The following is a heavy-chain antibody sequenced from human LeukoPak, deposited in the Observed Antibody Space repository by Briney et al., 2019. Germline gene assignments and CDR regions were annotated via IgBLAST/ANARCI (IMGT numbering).Heavy chain of an antibody. CDR1: GGSININTYY. V-gene: IGHV4-39*07. Sequence: SETLSLTCTVSGGSININTYYWGWIRQPPGKGLEWIGSIYYSGNTYYNPSLKSRVTISVDTSKNQFSLKLSSVTAADTAVYYCARASHGWYFDLWGRGTLVTVSS. CDR3: ARASHGWYFDL. D-gene: IGHD6-6*01. CDR2: IYYSGNT. J-gene: IGHJ2*01.